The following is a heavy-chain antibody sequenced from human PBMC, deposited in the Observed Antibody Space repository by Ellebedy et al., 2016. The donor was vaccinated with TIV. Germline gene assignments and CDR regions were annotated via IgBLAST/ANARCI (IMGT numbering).Heavy chain of an antibody. CDR1: GFAFSTYA. Sequence: GESLKISXAASGFAFSTYALHWVRQAPGEGLEWVALISYDGINEYYADSVKGRFTISRDNAKNSLYLQMISLRAEDTAVYYCARGGLSGGDWQNWFDPWGQGILVTVSS. J-gene: IGHJ5*02. CDR2: ISYDGINE. CDR3: ARGGLSGGDWQNWFDP. D-gene: IGHD2-21*02. V-gene: IGHV3-30-3*01.